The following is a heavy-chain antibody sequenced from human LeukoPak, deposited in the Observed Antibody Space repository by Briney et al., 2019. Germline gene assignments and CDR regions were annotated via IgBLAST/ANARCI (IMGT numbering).Heavy chain of an antibody. CDR2: ISSSSSYI. V-gene: IGHV3-21*01. J-gene: IGHJ4*02. CDR1: GFTFSSYS. CDR3: ARDWELGPTLH. D-gene: IGHD1-26*01. Sequence: GGSLRLSCAASGFTFSSYSMNWVRQAPGKGLEWVSSISSSSSYIYYADSVKGRFTISRDNAKNSLYLQMNSLRAEDTAVYYCARDWELGPTLHWGQGTLVTVSS.